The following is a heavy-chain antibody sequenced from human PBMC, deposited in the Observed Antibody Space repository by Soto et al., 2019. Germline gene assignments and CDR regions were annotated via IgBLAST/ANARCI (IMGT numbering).Heavy chain of an antibody. CDR1: GYTFTSFA. J-gene: IGHJ4*02. Sequence: ASVKVSCKASGYTFTSFALHWVRQAPGQRLEWMGWINAGNGNTKYSQRFQGRVTITRDTSASTAYMELSSLTSVDTAAYYCASWGYSGYDFGFDCWGQGTLVTVSS. D-gene: IGHD5-12*01. CDR3: ASWGYSGYDFGFDC. V-gene: IGHV1-3*01. CDR2: INAGNGNT.